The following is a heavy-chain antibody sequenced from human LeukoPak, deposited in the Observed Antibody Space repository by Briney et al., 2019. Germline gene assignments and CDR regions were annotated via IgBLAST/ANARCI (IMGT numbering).Heavy chain of an antibody. V-gene: IGHV1-2*02. CDR1: GYTFTGYY. J-gene: IGHJ4*02. CDR2: INPNSGGT. CDR3: ARDRSSGWDNFDY. Sequence: ASVKVSCKASGYTFTGYYMHWVRQAPGQGLEWMGWINPNSGGTNYAQKFQGRVTMTSDTSISTAYMELSRLRSDDTAVYYCARDRSSGWDNFDYWGQGTLVTVSS. D-gene: IGHD6-19*01.